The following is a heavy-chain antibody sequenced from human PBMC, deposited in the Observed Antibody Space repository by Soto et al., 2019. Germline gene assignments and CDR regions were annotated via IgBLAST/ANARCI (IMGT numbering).Heavy chain of an antibody. Sequence: HPGGSLRLSCAASGFTVSSNYMSWVRQAPGKGLEWVSVIYSGGSTYYADSVKGRFTISRDNSKNTLYLQMNSLRVEDTAVYYCARRFHDSSGSYPFDPWGQRTLVTVSS. CDR1: GFTVSSNY. CDR2: IYSGGST. V-gene: IGHV3-66*01. J-gene: IGHJ5*02. D-gene: IGHD3-22*01. CDR3: ARRFHDSSGSYPFDP.